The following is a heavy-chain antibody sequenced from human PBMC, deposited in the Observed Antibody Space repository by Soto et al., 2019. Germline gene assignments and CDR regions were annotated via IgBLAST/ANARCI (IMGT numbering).Heavy chain of an antibody. CDR2: ISSSGTTM. CDR3: AGDPYYYGSAF. V-gene: IGHV3-11*01. J-gene: IGHJ4*02. CDR1: GFRFRDHF. Sequence: GSLRLSCAASGFRFRDHFMTWIRQAPGKGLEWVSKISSSGTTMYYADSVKGRFTVSRDNAQNLVYLQMNSLRGEDTAVYYCAGDPYYYGSAFWGQGTLVTVSS. D-gene: IGHD3-10*01.